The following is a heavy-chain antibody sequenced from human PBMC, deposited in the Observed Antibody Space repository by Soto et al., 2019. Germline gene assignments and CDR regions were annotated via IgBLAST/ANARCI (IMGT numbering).Heavy chain of an antibody. J-gene: IGHJ6*02. Sequence: QVQLVQSGPEMKKPGASVKLSCKASGYTFTTYSMHWVRQAPGQRPEWMGWIHAGNGNTEHSQKFQGRVTITRDTSASTADLELGSLRAEDTAVYYCARAACSSTSCYNYYAYGMDVWGQGTAVTVS. CDR1: GYTFTTYS. CDR2: IHAGNGNT. D-gene: IGHD2-2*01. V-gene: IGHV1-3*01. CDR3: ARAACSSTSCYNYYAYGMDV.